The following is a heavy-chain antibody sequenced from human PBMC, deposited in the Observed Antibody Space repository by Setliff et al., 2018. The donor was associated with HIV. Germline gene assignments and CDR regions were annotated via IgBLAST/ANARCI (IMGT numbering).Heavy chain of an antibody. J-gene: IGHJ3*02. V-gene: IGHV1-2*02. CDR3: ARLPFITIFGVLNGDDGFDI. D-gene: IGHD3-3*01. Sequence: ASVKVSCKASGYTFSDYYLHWVRQAPGQAIEWMGWINPKSGGTRYAQKFQGRVSMTRDTAISTAYMELSRLRSDDSAVYYCARLPFITIFGVLNGDDGFDIWGQGTMVTVSS. CDR1: GYTFSDYY. CDR2: INPKSGGT.